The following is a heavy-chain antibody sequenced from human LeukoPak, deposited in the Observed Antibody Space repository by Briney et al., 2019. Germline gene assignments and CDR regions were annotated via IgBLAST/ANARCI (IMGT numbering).Heavy chain of an antibody. CDR2: INWSGGST. CDR3: ARANYYDISGYDY. D-gene: IGHD3-22*01. CDR1: GFTFDDYG. V-gene: IGHV3-20*04. J-gene: IGHJ4*02. Sequence: GGSLRLSCAGSGFTFDDYGMTWVRQAPGKGLEWVSGINWSGGSTGYADPVKGRFTISRDNAKNSLYLQMNSLRAEDTAVYYCARANYYDISGYDYWGQGTLVTVSS.